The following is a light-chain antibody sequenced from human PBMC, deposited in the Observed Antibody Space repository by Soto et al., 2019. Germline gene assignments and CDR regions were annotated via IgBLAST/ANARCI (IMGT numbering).Light chain of an antibody. Sequence: DIQMTQSPSTLSASVGDRVTITCRAIQSISSWLAWYQQKPGKAPKLLIFDASSLESRVPSRFSGSGSGTEFTLTISSLQPDDFATYYCQNYNSYSEEFGQGTKVDIK. V-gene: IGKV1-5*01. J-gene: IGKJ1*01. CDR2: DAS. CDR1: QSISSW. CDR3: QNYNSYSEE.